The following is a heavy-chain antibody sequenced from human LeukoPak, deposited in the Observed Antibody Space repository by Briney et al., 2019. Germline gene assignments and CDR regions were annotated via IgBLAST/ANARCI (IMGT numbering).Heavy chain of an antibody. Sequence: GGSLRLSCAASGFTFSNYGMSWVRQAPGKGLEWVANIDQDESEKNYVDSVKGRFTISRDNAKNSLYLQMNSLRAEDTAVYYCARDQGYSQFDPWGQGTLVTVSS. CDR2: IDQDESEK. J-gene: IGHJ5*02. CDR1: GFTFSNYG. CDR3: ARDQGYSQFDP. V-gene: IGHV3-7*01. D-gene: IGHD6-13*01.